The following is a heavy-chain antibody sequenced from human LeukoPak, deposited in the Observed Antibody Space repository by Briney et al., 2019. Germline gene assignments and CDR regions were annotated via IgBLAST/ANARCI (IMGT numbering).Heavy chain of an antibody. CDR3: ARHTVDPYSGSYYLDY. J-gene: IGHJ4*02. V-gene: IGHV4-34*01. Sequence: SETLSLTCAVYGGSFSGYYWSWIRQPPGKGLEWIGEINHSGSTNYNPSLKSRVTISVDTSKNQFSLKLSSVTAADTAVYYCARHTVDPYSGSYYLDYWGQGTLVTVSS. CDR1: GGSFSGYY. CDR2: INHSGST. D-gene: IGHD1-26*01.